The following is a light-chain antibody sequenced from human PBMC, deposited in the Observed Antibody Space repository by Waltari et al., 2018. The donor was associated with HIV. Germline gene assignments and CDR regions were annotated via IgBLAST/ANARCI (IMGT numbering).Light chain of an antibody. CDR1: SNNVGFQG. CDR2: RNN. V-gene: IGLV10-54*04. Sequence: QAGLTQPPSVSKALRQTATLTCTGNSNNVGFQGAAWLQQHQGHPPRLLSYRNNTRPSGISERFSASRSGNTASLTITGLQPEDEADYYCSAWDSSLNVWMFGGGTKVTVL. J-gene: IGLJ3*02. CDR3: SAWDSSLNVWM.